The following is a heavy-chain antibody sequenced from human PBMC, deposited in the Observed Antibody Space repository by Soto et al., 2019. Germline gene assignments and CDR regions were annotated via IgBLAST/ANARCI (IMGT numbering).Heavy chain of an antibody. V-gene: IGHV1-46*01. CDR2: INPSGGST. D-gene: IGHD3-22*01. CDR3: ARGGYYDSSGYYDFDD. Sequence: ASVKVSCKASGYTFTSYCMHWVRQAPGQGLEWMGIINPSGGSTGYAQKFQGRVTMTRDTSTSTVYMELSSLRSEDTAVYYCARGGYYDSSGYYDFDDWGQGTLVTVSS. CDR1: GYTFTSYC. J-gene: IGHJ4*02.